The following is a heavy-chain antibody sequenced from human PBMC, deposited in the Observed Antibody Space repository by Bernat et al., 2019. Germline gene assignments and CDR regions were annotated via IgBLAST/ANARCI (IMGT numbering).Heavy chain of an antibody. CDR3: ARDPDYGDYTYYFDY. CDR1: GFTFSSYG. D-gene: IGHD4-17*01. CDR2: IWYDGSNK. V-gene: IGHV3-33*01. J-gene: IGHJ4*02. Sequence: QVHLVESGGGVVQPGRSLRLSCAASGFTFSSYGMHWVRQAPGKGLEWVALIWYDGSNKYYADSVKGRFTISRDNSKSTLSLQMNSLRAEDTAVYYCARDPDYGDYTYYFDYWGQGTLVIVSS.